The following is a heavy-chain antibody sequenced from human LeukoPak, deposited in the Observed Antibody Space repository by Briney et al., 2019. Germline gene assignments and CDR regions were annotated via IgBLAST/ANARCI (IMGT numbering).Heavy chain of an antibody. D-gene: IGHD3-22*01. CDR2: INKGATHM. CDR3: VRLRRNTDSSGYYYYYDY. V-gene: IGHV3-21*01. CDR1: QFSFSSYS. J-gene: IGHJ4*02. Sequence: GGSLRLSCEASQFSFSSYSFNWVRQTPGQGLEWVSSINKGATHMYYADSMKGRFTVSGDDTKNSLYLQMNSLRAEDTAVYYCVRLRRNTDSSGYYYYYDYWGRGTLVAVSS.